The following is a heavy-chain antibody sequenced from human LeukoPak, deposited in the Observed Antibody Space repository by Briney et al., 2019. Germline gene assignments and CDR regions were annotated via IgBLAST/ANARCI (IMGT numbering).Heavy chain of an antibody. CDR1: GYSFTSYW. J-gene: IGHJ3*02. V-gene: IGHV5-51*01. CDR2: IYPGDSDT. CDR3: ARHPPCSGGSCYFQGVAFDI. D-gene: IGHD2-15*01. Sequence: GESLKISCKGSGYSFTSYWIGWVRQMPGKDLEWMGIIYPGDSDTRYSPSFQGQVTISAAKSISTAYLQWSSLKASDTAMYYCARHPPCSGGSCYFQGVAFDIWGQGTMVTVSS.